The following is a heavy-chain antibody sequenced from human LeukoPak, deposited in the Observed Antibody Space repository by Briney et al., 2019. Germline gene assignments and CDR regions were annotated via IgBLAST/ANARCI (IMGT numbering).Heavy chain of an antibody. V-gene: IGHV1-2*02. J-gene: IGHJ4*02. CDR2: INPNSGGT. CDR3: ARGATRAMVIGY. CDR1: GYTFTGYY. D-gene: IGHD5-18*01. Sequence: ASVTVSCKASGYTFTGYYMHWVRQAPGQGLEWMGWINPNSGGTNYAQKFQGRVTMTRDTSISTAYMELSRLRSDDTAVYYCARGATRAMVIGYWGQGNLVTVSS.